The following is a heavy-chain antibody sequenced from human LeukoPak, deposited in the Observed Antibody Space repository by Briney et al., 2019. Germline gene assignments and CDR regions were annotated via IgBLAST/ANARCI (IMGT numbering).Heavy chain of an antibody. J-gene: IGHJ4*02. CDR3: ARAGVPWGYDY. CDR1: GFTFSTYW. Sequence: PGGSLRLSCTASGFTFSTYWMSWVRQAPGKGLEWVANIKPDGSEEYYVDSVKGRFTISRDNDKTSLYLQMNSLRAEDTAVYYCARAGVPWGYDYWGQGTLVTVSS. D-gene: IGHD2-8*01. CDR2: IKPDGSEE. V-gene: IGHV3-7*01.